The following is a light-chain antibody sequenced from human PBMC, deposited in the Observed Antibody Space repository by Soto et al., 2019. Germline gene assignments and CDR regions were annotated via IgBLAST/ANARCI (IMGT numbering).Light chain of an antibody. CDR2: GAS. V-gene: IGKV3-15*01. J-gene: IGKJ4*01. CDR1: QSVSSN. Sequence: EIVMTQSPATLSVSPGERATLSCRASQSVSSNLAWYQQKPGQAPRLLIYGASTRATGIPARFSGSGSGTEFTLTIRSLQSEDFAVYYCQQYNNWPLTFGGGTKVDIK. CDR3: QQYNNWPLT.